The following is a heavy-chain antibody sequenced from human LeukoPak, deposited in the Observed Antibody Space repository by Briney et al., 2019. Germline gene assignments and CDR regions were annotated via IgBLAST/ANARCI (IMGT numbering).Heavy chain of an antibody. Sequence: ASVKVSCKASGGTFSSYAISWVRQAPGQGLEWMGRIIPILGIANYAQKFQGRVTITADKSTSAAYMELSSLRSEDTAVYYCARDRTTDYYDSSGYYALEYWGQGTLVTVSS. CDR1: GGTFSSYA. CDR3: ARDRTTDYYDSSGYYALEY. V-gene: IGHV1-69*04. CDR2: IIPILGIA. D-gene: IGHD3-22*01. J-gene: IGHJ4*02.